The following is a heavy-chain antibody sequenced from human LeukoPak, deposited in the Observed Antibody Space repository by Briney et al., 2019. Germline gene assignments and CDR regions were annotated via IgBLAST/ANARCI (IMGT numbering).Heavy chain of an antibody. Sequence: GASVKVSCKASGYTFTSYGISWVRQAPGQGLEWMGWISAYNGNTNYAQKLQGRVTMTTDTSTSTAYMELRSLRSDDTAVYYCARDPPYYDFWSGLEYDAFDIWGQGTMVTVSS. J-gene: IGHJ3*02. CDR2: ISAYNGNT. V-gene: IGHV1-18*01. CDR3: ARDPPYYDFWSGLEYDAFDI. D-gene: IGHD3-3*01. CDR1: GYTFTSYG.